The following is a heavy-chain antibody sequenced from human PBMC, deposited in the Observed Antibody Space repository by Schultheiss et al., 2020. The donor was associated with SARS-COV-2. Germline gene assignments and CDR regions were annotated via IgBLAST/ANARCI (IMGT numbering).Heavy chain of an antibody. J-gene: IGHJ4*02. V-gene: IGHV4-30-2*01. CDR2: IHHTGNT. CDR3: ARDPKIGYFDY. D-gene: IGHD3-22*01. CDR1: GGSIRSGGYY. Sequence: SQTLSLTCTVSGGSIRSGGYYWSWIRQHPGKGLEWIGEIHHTGNTNYSPSLKSRVTISVDKPKNQFSLKLSSLTAADTAVYYCARDPKIGYFDYWGQGTLVTVSA.